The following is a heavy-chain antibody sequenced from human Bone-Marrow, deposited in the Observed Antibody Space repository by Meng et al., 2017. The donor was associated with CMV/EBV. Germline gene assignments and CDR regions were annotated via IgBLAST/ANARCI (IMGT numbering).Heavy chain of an antibody. CDR3: ARDPGYCSGGSCYSASGYYYGMDV. V-gene: IGHV3-20*04. CDR1: GFTFSSFY. J-gene: IGHJ6*02. D-gene: IGHD2-15*01. CDR2: INWNGGST. Sequence: GGSLRLSCAASGFTFSSFYMSWVRQTPGKGLEWVSGINWNGGSTGYADSVKGRFTISRDNAKNSLYLQMNSLRAEDTALYYCARDPGYCSGGSCYSASGYYYGMDVWGQGTTVTVSS.